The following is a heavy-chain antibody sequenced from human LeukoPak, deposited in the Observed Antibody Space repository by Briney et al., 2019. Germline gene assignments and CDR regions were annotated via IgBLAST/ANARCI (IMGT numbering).Heavy chain of an antibody. CDR2: ISSSGSTI. D-gene: IGHD6-19*01. J-gene: IGHJ4*02. CDR3: ARVPWDSSGWYYFAY. Sequence: GGSLRLSCAASGFTFSDYYMSWIRQAPGKGLEWVSYISSSGSTIYYADSVKGRFTISRDNAKNSLYLQMNSLRAEDTAVYYCARVPWDSSGWYYFAYWGQGTLVTVSS. V-gene: IGHV3-11*01. CDR1: GFTFSDYY.